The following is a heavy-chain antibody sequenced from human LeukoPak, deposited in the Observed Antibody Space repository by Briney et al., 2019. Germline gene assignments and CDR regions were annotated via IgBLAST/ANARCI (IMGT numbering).Heavy chain of an antibody. CDR1: GGSFSGYY. Sequence: SETLSLTCAVYGGSFSGYYWSWIRQPPGKGLEWIGEINHSGSTNYNPSLKSRVTISVDTSKNQFSLKLSPVTAADTAVYYCARGLYYDYVWGSYPAYYFDYWGQGTLVTVSS. CDR3: ARGLYYDYVWGSYPAYYFDY. D-gene: IGHD3-16*02. V-gene: IGHV4-34*01. CDR2: INHSGST. J-gene: IGHJ4*02.